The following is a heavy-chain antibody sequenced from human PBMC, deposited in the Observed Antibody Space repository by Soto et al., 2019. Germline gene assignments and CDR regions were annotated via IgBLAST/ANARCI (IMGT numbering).Heavy chain of an antibody. V-gene: IGHV4-4*07. Sequence: SETLSLTCTVSCGSISNYYWSWIRQPAGKGLEWIGRISTSGNTNYNPSLKSRVAMSVDTSKNQFSLKLSSVTAADTAVYYCARAGYNSEPFGMDVWGQGTTVTVSS. J-gene: IGHJ6*02. CDR2: ISTSGNT. CDR1: CGSISNYY. CDR3: ARAGYNSEPFGMDV. D-gene: IGHD1-20*01.